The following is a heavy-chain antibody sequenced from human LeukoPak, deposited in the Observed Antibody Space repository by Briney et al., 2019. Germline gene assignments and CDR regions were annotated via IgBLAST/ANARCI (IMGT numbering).Heavy chain of an antibody. J-gene: IGHJ4*02. CDR3: ARDRGYLYYFEN. V-gene: IGHV3-33*01. CDR2: IWYDGSNK. Sequence: GGSLRLSCAASGFTFSSYGMHWVRQAPGKGLEWVAVIWYDGSNKYYADSVKGRFTISRDNSKNTLYLQMNSLRAEDTAVYYCARDRGYLYYFENWGQGTLVTVSS. CDR1: GFTFSSYG. D-gene: IGHD1-1*01.